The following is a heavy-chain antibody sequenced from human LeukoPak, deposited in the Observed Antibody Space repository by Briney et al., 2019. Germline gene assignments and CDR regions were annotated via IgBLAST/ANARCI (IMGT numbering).Heavy chain of an antibody. CDR2: INHSGST. J-gene: IGHJ6*03. CDR3: ARGGYYYGSGSYYKGRMYYYYMDV. Sequence: SETLSLTCAVYGGSFSGYYWSWIRRPPGKGLEWIGEINHSGSTNYNPSLKSRVTISVDTSKNQFSLKLSSVTAADTAVYYCARGGYYYGSGSYYKGRMYYYYMDVWGKGTTVTVSS. D-gene: IGHD3-10*01. V-gene: IGHV4-34*01. CDR1: GGSFSGYY.